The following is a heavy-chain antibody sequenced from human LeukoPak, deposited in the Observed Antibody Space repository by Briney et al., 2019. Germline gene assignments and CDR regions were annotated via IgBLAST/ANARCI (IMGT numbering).Heavy chain of an antibody. CDR3: ARVHGSWSYRYYFFVDL. CDR2: VSYNGRT. Sequence: SETLSLTCSVSGDSISTYSWSWIRQTPGKGLEWIGHVSYNGRTNYNPSLRNRATISLGTSRTQFSLTLSSMPPADTAVYYCARVHGSWSYRYYFFVDLWGKGTTVTVSS. J-gene: IGHJ6*03. CDR1: GDSISTYS. V-gene: IGHV4-59*01. D-gene: IGHD4-11*01.